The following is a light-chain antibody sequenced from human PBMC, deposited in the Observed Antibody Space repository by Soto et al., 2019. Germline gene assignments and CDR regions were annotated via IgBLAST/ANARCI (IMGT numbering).Light chain of an antibody. V-gene: IGLV2-23*01. J-gene: IGLJ2*01. CDR3: CSYAGSSSWV. CDR1: SSDAGSYNL. Sequence: QSALTQPASVSGSPGQSITISCTGTSSDAGSYNLVSWYQHHRGKAPKVIIYEDSKRPSGASNRFSGSKSGNTASLTISGLQAEDEADYYCCSYAGSSSWVFGGGTKVTVL. CDR2: EDS.